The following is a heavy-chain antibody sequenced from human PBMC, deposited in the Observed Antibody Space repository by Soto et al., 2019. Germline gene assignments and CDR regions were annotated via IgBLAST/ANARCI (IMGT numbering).Heavy chain of an antibody. D-gene: IGHD3-16*01. Sequence: GGSLRLSCAASGFAFSSYGMHWVRQAPGKGLEWVAVIWYDGSNKYYADSVKGRFTISRDNSKNTLYLQMNSLRAEDTAVYYCARDLGSQPYYFDYWGQGTLVTVSS. V-gene: IGHV3-33*01. J-gene: IGHJ4*02. CDR1: GFAFSSYG. CDR3: ARDLGSQPYYFDY. CDR2: IWYDGSNK.